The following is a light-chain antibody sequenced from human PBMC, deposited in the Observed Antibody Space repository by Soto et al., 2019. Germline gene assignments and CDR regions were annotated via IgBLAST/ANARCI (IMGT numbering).Light chain of an antibody. V-gene: IGKV3-15*01. Sequence: ETVMTQSPVTLSLSPGDRATLSCRASHSVRRNLSWYQQQPGQPPRLLIYAASTRATGIPGRFSGSGSGTEFTLPISSLQSEDSSVYYCQQYNDWPPLTFGGGTKVEIK. CDR2: AAS. J-gene: IGKJ4*02. CDR3: QQYNDWPPLT. CDR1: HSVRRN.